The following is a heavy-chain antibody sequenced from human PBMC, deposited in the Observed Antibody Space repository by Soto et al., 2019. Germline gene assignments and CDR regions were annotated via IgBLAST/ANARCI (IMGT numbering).Heavy chain of an antibody. Sequence: GESLKISCKGSGYSFTNYWIGWVRQMPGKGLEWMGTIYPGDSDTRYSPSFQGQVTISAGKPLSTAYLQWSSLKASDTAMYYCVRSDSRSWFFDYWGQGTLVTVSS. D-gene: IGHD6-13*01. J-gene: IGHJ4*02. CDR1: GYSFTNYW. V-gene: IGHV5-51*04. CDR3: VRSDSRSWFFDY. CDR2: IYPGDSDT.